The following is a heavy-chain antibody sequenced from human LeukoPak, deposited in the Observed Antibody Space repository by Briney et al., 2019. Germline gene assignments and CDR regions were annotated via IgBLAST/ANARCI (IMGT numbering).Heavy chain of an antibody. J-gene: IGHJ5*02. D-gene: IGHD4-17*01. CDR3: ARHAYGDHLWP. CDR2: IYHSGRT. V-gene: IGHV4-38-2*01. CDR1: GYSISSGYY. Sequence: SETLSLTCAVSGYSISSGYYWGWIRQPPGKGLEWIGSIYHSGRTFCNPSLKSRVTISVGTSKNQFSLKVTSVTAADTAVYYCARHAYGDHLWPWGQGTLVTVSS.